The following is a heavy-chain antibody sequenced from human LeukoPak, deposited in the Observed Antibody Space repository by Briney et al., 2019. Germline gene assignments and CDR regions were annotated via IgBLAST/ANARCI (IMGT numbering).Heavy chain of an antibody. V-gene: IGHV3-7*01. CDR3: ARDPDLVAPGTGDFDY. D-gene: IGHD6-13*01. Sequence: GRSLRLSCSASGFTASTHWMVWVRQAPENGLEWVANIKEVGHQKNYVDSVKGRLTISRNNPEKSMYLQMNSLKDEDTGVYYCARDPDLVAPGTGDFDYWVQGTLVSVSS. CDR1: GFTASTHW. J-gene: IGHJ4*02. CDR2: IKEVGHQK.